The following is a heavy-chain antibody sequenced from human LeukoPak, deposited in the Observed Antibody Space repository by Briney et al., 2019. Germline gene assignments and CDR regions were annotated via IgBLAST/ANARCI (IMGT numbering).Heavy chain of an antibody. CDR2: IIPILGIA. D-gene: IGHD1-1*01. J-gene: IGHJ4*02. CDR1: GGTFSSYA. V-gene: IGHV1-69*04. Sequence: GASVKVSCKASGGTFSSYAISWVRQGPGQGLEWMGRIIPILGIANYAQKFQGRVTITADKSTSTAYMELSSLRSEDTAVYYCARVVGDRWTHFDYWGQGTLVTVSS. CDR3: ARVVGDRWTHFDY.